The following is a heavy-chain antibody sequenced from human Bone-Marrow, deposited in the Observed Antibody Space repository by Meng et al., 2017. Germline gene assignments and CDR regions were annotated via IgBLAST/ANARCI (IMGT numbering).Heavy chain of an antibody. V-gene: IGHV4-34*01. CDR3: ARDIYDSSGPVQPGVYYFDY. CDR1: GGSFSGYY. J-gene: IGHJ4*02. CDR2: INHSGST. D-gene: IGHD3-22*01. Sequence: SETLSLTCAVYGGSFSGYYWSWIRQPPGKGLEWIGEINHSGSTNYNPSLKSRVTISVDTSKNQFSLKLSSVTAADTAVYYCARDIYDSSGPVQPGVYYFDYWGQGTLVTVSS.